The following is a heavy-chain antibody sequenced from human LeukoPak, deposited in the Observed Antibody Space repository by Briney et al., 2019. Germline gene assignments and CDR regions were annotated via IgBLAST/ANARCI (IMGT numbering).Heavy chain of an antibody. D-gene: IGHD2-15*01. V-gene: IGHV3-11*01. Sequence: GGSLRLSCAASGFTFSDYYMTWIGRAPGKGLEWVSYISSSGDSLYYADSVKGRFTISRDNAKNSLYLQMNSLRAEDTAVYYCARAARGSFDYWGQGSLVTVSS. CDR2: ISSSGDSL. J-gene: IGHJ4*02. CDR3: ARAARGSFDY. CDR1: GFTFSDYY.